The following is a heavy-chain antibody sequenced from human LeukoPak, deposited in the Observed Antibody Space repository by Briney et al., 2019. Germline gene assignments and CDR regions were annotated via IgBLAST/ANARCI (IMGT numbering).Heavy chain of an antibody. CDR1: GFTFSGCG. D-gene: IGHD6-19*01. V-gene: IGHV3-33*06. Sequence: GGSLRLSCAASGFTFSGCGMHWVRQAPGKGLEWVAVIWYDGSNKYYADSVKGRFTISRDNSKNTLYLQMNSLRAEDTAVYYCAKAPGRYSSGWYVNWGQGTLVTVSS. CDR3: AKAPGRYSSGWYVN. J-gene: IGHJ4*02. CDR2: IWYDGSNK.